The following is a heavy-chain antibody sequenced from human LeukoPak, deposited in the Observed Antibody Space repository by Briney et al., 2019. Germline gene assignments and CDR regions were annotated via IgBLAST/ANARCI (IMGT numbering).Heavy chain of an antibody. D-gene: IGHD3-22*01. CDR1: GFTFSSHA. J-gene: IGHJ3*01. CDR3: ARGAYYFDSSGYSGAFDF. Sequence: GGSLRLSCAASGFTFSSHAMHWVRQAPGKGLEWVAMISYDGSNKYYADSVKGRFTISRDNSKNTLYLQMNSLRAEDTAVYYCARGAYYFDSSGYSGAFDFWGQGTMVTVSS. V-gene: IGHV3-30*04. CDR2: ISYDGSNK.